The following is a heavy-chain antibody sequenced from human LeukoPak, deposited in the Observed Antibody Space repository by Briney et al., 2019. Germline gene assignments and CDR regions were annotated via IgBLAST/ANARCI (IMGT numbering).Heavy chain of an antibody. CDR1: GGTFSSYA. CDR2: IIPILGIA. D-gene: IGHD5-18*01. J-gene: IGHJ6*02. CDR3: ARERGYSYGYSYYYGMDV. V-gene: IGHV1-69*04. Sequence: SVKVSCKASGGTFSSYAISWVRQAPGQGLEWMGRIIPILGIANYAQKFQGRVTITADKSTSTAYMELSSLRSEDTAVYYCARERGYSYGYSYYYGMDVWGQGTTVTASS.